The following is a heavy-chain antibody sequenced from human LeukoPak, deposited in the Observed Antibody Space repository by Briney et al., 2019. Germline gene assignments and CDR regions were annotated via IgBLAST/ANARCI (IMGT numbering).Heavy chain of an antibody. V-gene: IGHV1-8*01. Sequence: ASVKVSCKASVHTFTSYDIKWVRQATGQGLEWMGWMNPDGGNTGYAQKFQGRVTMTRNPSISTAYMELSSLTSEDTAVYYCARRIAAAGVGIVYWGQGTLVTVSS. D-gene: IGHD6-13*01. CDR3: ARRIAAAGVGIVY. CDR1: VHTFTSYD. CDR2: MNPDGGNT. J-gene: IGHJ4*02.